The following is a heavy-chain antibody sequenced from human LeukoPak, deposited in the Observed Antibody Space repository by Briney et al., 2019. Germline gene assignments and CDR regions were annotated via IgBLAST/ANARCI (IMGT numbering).Heavy chain of an antibody. Sequence: GGSLRLSCAASGFTFTSYAMSWVRQAPGKGLEWVSAISGNGGATYYADSVKGRFTISRDNSRNTLHLQMNSLRAEDTALYYCAKATTAIVVDNFFDYWGQGTLVSVSS. V-gene: IGHV3-23*01. CDR2: ISGNGGAT. CDR3: AKATTAIVVDNFFDY. D-gene: IGHD3-22*01. CDR1: GFTFTSYA. J-gene: IGHJ4*02.